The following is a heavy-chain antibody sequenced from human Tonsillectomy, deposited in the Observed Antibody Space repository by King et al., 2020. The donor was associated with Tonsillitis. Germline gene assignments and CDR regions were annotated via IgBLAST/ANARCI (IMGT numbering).Heavy chain of an antibody. CDR1: GFSLSTIGAG. D-gene: IGHD5-24*01. CDR3: AHSGKPSVRARYNYFDI. J-gene: IGHJ4*02. V-gene: IGHV2-5*02. CDR2: IHWDDDK. Sequence: TLKESGPRLVKPTQTLTLTCTFSGFSLSTIGAGVGWIRQPPGKALEWLALIHWDDDKRYSPSLKSRVSITKDTSENQVVLTMTNMDPVDTATYYCAHSGKPSVRARYNYFDIWGQGTLVAVSS.